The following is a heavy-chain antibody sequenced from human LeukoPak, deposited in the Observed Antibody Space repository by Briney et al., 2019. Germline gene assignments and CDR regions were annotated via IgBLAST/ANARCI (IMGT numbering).Heavy chain of an antibody. J-gene: IGHJ2*01. CDR2: IYYSGST. CDR3: ASLEIAARPGTSFWYFDL. V-gene: IGHV4-59*08. Sequence: PSETLSLTCTVSGGSISSYYWSWIRQPPGKGLEWIGYIYYSGSTNYNPSLKSRVTISVGTSKNQFSLKLSSVTAADTAVYYCASLEIAARPGTSFWYFDLWGRGTLVTVSS. CDR1: GGSISSYY. D-gene: IGHD6-6*01.